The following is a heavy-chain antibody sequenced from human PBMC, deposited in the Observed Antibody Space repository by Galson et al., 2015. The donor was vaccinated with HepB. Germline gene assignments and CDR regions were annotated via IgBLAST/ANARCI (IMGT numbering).Heavy chain of an antibody. CDR3: ARGASCGSDCYSWYFDL. CDR2: IYTSGST. D-gene: IGHD2-21*02. CDR1: GGSVSNYY. Sequence: LSLTCTVSGGSVSNYYWTWIRQPAGKGPEWIGRIYTSGSTNYNPSLKSRVTMSVDTSKDHFSLKLSSVTAADTAVYYCARGASCGSDCYSWYFDLWGRGTLVTVSS. V-gene: IGHV4-4*07. J-gene: IGHJ2*01.